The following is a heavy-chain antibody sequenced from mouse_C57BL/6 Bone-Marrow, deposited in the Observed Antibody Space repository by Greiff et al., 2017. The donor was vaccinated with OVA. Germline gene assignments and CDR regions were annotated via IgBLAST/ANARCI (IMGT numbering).Heavy chain of an antibody. CDR3: ARGNYGGLAMDY. J-gene: IGHJ4*01. D-gene: IGHD2-1*01. Sequence: QVQLQQSGPELVKPGASVKISCKASGYSFTIYYIHWVKQRPGQGLEWIGWIYTGSVNTKYNEKFKGKATLTADTSSSTAYMQLSSLTSEDSAVYYCARGNYGGLAMDYWGQGTSVTVSS. CDR2: IYTGSVNT. CDR1: GYSFTIYY. V-gene: IGHV1-66*01.